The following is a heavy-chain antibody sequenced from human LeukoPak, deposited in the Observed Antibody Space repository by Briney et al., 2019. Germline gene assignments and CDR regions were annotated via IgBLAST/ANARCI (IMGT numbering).Heavy chain of an antibody. V-gene: IGHV3-23*01. CDR2: ISGSGGST. CDR3: AKEQRGYSGYMVGSCFDP. J-gene: IGHJ5*02. D-gene: IGHD5-12*01. CDR1: GFTFNSYS. Sequence: GRSLRLSCAASGFTFNSYSMHWVRQAPGKGLEWVSSISGSGGSTYYADSVKGRFTISRDNSKKTLYLQMNSLRAEDTALYYCAKEQRGYSGYMVGSCFDPWGQGTLVTVSS.